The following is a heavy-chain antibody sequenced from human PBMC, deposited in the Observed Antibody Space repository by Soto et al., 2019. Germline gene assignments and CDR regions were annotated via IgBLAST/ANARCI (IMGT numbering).Heavy chain of an antibody. Sequence: QVQLVQSGAVVKKPGSSVEVSCKASGGTFNGYGISWVRQAPGQGLVWMGGTVPVFDTSKYAPRFQGRVTITTDKSTSTASMELSSVRSEDTAIYFCARGVSNSGAYYTGPSAYDLWGQGTLVIVSS. CDR2: TVPVFDTS. CDR3: ARGVSNSGAYYTGPSAYDL. CDR1: GGTFNGYG. J-gene: IGHJ3*01. D-gene: IGHD3-10*01. V-gene: IGHV1-69*06.